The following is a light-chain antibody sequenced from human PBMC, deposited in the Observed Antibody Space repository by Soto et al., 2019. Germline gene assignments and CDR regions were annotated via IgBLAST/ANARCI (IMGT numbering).Light chain of an antibody. CDR1: QSVSSY. CDR3: QQRSNLPPVT. CDR2: DAS. J-gene: IGKJ3*01. Sequence: EIVLTQSPATLSLSPGERATLSCRASQSVSSYLAWYQQKPGQAPRLLIYDASNRATGIPARFSGSGSGSDFTLTISSLEPEDFAVYYCQQRSNLPPVTFGPGTKVDIK. V-gene: IGKV3-11*01.